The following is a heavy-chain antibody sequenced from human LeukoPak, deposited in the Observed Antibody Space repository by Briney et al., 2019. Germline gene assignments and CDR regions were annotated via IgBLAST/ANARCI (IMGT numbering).Heavy chain of an antibody. Sequence: PGGSLRLSCAASGFTFSSYSMNWVRQAPGKGLEWVSSISGSSSYIYYADSVKGRFTISRDNAKNSLYLQMNSLRAEDTAVYYCARDDQFDYWGQGTLVTVSS. CDR3: ARDDQFDY. J-gene: IGHJ4*02. V-gene: IGHV3-21*01. CDR1: GFTFSSYS. CDR2: ISGSSSYI.